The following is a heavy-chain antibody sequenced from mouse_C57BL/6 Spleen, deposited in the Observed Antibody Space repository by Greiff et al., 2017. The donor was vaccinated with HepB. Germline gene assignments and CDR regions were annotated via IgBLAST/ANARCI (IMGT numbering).Heavy chain of an antibody. CDR2: IDPENGDT. V-gene: IGHV14-4*01. Sequence: EVKLVESGAELVRPGASVKLSCTASGFNIKDDYMHWVKQRPEQGLEWIGWIDPENGDTEYASKFQGKATITADTSSNTAYLQLSSLTSEDTAVYYCTPYGNYRFAYGGQGTLVTVSA. J-gene: IGHJ3*01. CDR1: GFNIKDDY. D-gene: IGHD2-10*02. CDR3: TPYGNYRFAY.